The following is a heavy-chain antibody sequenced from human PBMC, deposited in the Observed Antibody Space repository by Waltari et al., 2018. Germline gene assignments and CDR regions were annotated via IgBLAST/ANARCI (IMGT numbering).Heavy chain of an antibody. J-gene: IGHJ4*02. V-gene: IGHV3-33*01. CDR2: IWYDGSNK. Sequence: VQLVESGGGVVQPGRSLRLSCAASGFTFSSYGMHWVRQAPGKGLEWVAVIWYDGSNKYYADSVKGRFTISRDNSKNTLYLQMNSLRAEDTAVYYCARYLQLWYFDYWGQGTLVTVSS. CDR3: ARYLQLWYFDY. D-gene: IGHD5-18*01. CDR1: GFTFSSYG.